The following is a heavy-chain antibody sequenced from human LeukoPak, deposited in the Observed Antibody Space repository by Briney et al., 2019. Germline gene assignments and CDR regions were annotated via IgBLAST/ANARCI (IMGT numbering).Heavy chain of an antibody. CDR3: ARAPYYYDSSGYYPDY. D-gene: IGHD3-22*01. Sequence: SETLSLTCAVYGGSFSGYYWSWIRQPPGKGLEWIGEINHSGSTNYNPSLKSRVTISVDTSKNQFSLKLSSVTAADTAVYYCARAPYYYDSSGYYPDYWGQGTLVTVSS. CDR1: GGSFSGYY. J-gene: IGHJ4*02. V-gene: IGHV4-34*01. CDR2: INHSGST.